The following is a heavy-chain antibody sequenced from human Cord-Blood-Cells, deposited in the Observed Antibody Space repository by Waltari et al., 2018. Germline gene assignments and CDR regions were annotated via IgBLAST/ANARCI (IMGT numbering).Heavy chain of an antibody. CDR1: GYTLTELS. CDR2: FDPEDGET. Sequence: QVQLVQSGAEVKKPGASVKVSCKVSGYTLTELSMHWVRQAPGKGLEWMGGFDPEDGETIYAQKFQGRVTMTEDTSTDTAYMELSSLRSEDTAVYYCATSLLEWLFNAQNYYYYGMDVWGQGTTVTVSS. D-gene: IGHD3-3*01. J-gene: IGHJ6*02. CDR3: ATSLLEWLFNAQNYYYYGMDV. V-gene: IGHV1-24*01.